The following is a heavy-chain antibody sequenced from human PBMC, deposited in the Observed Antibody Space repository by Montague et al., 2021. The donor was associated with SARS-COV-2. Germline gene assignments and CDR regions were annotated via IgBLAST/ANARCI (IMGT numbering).Heavy chain of an antibody. CDR1: GFTVSSNY. D-gene: IGHD4-17*01. V-gene: IGHV3-66*02. Sequence: SLRLSCAASGFTVSSNYMSWVRRAPGKGLEWVSVIYSGGSTYYADSVKGRFTIARDNSTNTLYLQMNSLRAEDTAVYYCARHDYGDYKADYWGQGTLVTVSS. CDR2: IYSGGST. J-gene: IGHJ4*02. CDR3: ARHDYGDYKADY.